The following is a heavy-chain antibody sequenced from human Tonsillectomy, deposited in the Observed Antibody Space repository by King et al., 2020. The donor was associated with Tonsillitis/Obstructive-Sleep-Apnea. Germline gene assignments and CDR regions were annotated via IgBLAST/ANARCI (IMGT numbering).Heavy chain of an antibody. CDR3: TGRNQFDY. CDR1: GFTFSNAW. CDR2: IRSKTDGGTT. Sequence: VQLVESGGGLLKPGGSLRLSCVVSGFTFSNAWMSWVRQAPGKGLEWVGRIRSKTDGGTTDYAAPVKGRFTISRDDSKNTLYLQMNSLKTEDTAMYYCTGRNQFDYWGQGTLVTVSS. J-gene: IGHJ4*02. V-gene: IGHV3-15*01. D-gene: IGHD1-14*01.